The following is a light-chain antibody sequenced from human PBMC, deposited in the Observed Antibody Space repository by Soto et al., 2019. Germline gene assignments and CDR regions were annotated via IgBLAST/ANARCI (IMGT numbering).Light chain of an antibody. V-gene: IGKV3-15*01. CDR2: GAS. CDR3: QQYGDSLT. J-gene: IGKJ4*01. CDR1: QSVSSN. Sequence: EIVMTQSPATLSVSPGERATLSCRASQSVSSNLAWYQQKPGQAPRLLIYGASTRATGIPARFSGSGSGTEFTLTISSLQSEDFAVYFCQQYGDSLTFGGGTKVETK.